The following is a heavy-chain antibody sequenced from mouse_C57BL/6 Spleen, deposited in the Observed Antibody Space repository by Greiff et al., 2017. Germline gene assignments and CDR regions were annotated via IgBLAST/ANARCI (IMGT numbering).Heavy chain of an antibody. CDR3: ARWRGNYSDWYLDV. CDR1: GYTFTSYW. D-gene: IGHD2-1*01. CDR2: IHPNSGST. J-gene: IGHJ1*03. Sequence: VQLQQPGAELVKPGASVKLSCKASGYTFTSYWMHWVKQRPGQGLEWIGMIHPNSGSTNYNEKFKSKATLTVDKSSSTAYMQLSSLTSEDSAVYYGARWRGNYSDWYLDVWGTGTTVTVSS. V-gene: IGHV1-64*01.